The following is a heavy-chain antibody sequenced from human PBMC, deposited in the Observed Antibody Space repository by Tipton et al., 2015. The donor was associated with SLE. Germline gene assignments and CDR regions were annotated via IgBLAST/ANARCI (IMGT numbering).Heavy chain of an antibody. CDR3: ARSTFTPTWYNYYGIDF. V-gene: IGHV4-38-2*02. D-gene: IGHD2-15*01. Sequence: TLSLPCTVSDYFLVSGYYWGWIRQSPGKGLEWIGNIYHSGNTYYNPSLKSRVTISVDTSRNQFSLKLSSVTAADTAVYYCARSTFTPTWYNYYGIDFWGQGTTVTVSS. CDR2: IYHSGNT. J-gene: IGHJ6*02. CDR1: DYFLVSGYY.